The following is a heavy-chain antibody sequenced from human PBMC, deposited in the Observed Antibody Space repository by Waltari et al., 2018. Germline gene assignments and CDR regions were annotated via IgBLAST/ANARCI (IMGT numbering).Heavy chain of an antibody. Sequence: EVQLVESGGGLVQPGRSLRLSCAASGFPFDDFAMHWVRQAPGKGLEWIASIIWNSGRIYYADSVKGRFTISRDNAKDSLYLDMDNLTEDDTAVYYCARDRIRKDFWGQGALVTVSS. D-gene: IGHD3-10*01. J-gene: IGHJ4*02. V-gene: IGHV3-9*01. CDR3: ARDRIRKDF. CDR1: GFPFDDFA. CDR2: IIWNSGRI.